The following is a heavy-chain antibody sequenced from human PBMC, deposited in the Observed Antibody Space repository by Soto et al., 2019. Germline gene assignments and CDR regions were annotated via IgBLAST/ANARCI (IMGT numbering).Heavy chain of an antibody. CDR1: GYTFTGYY. D-gene: IGHD6-13*01. Sequence: ASVKVSCKASGYTFTGYYMHWVRQAPGQGLEWMGWINPNSGGTNYAQKFQGWVTMTRDTSISTAYMELSRLRSDDTAVYYCARALAAAGAYYFDYWGQGTLVTVSS. CDR3: ARALAAAGAYYFDY. V-gene: IGHV1-2*04. J-gene: IGHJ4*02. CDR2: INPNSGGT.